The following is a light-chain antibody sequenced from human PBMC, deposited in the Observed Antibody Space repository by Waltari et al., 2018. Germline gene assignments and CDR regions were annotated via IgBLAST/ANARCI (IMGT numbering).Light chain of an antibody. Sequence: QSALTQPASVSGSPGQSITISCTGTSSDIGPYDYVSWYQQHPGKAPKLIIYDVTGRPSGISDRFSGSSSGTSVTLTISGVQAEDEADYYCQLADSTVTYVFGPGTKVIVL. CDR2: DVT. CDR1: SSDIGPYDY. CDR3: QLADSTVTYV. V-gene: IGLV2-14*03. J-gene: IGLJ1*01.